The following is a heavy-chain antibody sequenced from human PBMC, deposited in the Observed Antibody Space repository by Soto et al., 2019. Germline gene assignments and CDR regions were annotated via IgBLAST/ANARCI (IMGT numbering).Heavy chain of an antibody. CDR3: ARRIAVAGTHHRWFDP. D-gene: IGHD6-19*01. Sequence: KPSETLSLTCTVSVCSISSSSYYWGWIRQPPGKGLEWIGSIYYSGSTYYNPSLKSRVTISVDTSKNQFYLKLSSVTAADTAVYYSARRIAVAGTHHRWFDPWGQGTLVNVSS. V-gene: IGHV4-39*01. J-gene: IGHJ5*02. CDR2: IYYSGST. CDR1: VCSISSSSYY.